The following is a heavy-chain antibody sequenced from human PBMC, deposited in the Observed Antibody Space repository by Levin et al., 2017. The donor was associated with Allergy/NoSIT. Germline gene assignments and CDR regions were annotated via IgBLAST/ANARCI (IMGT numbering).Heavy chain of an antibody. D-gene: IGHD3-10*01. V-gene: IGHV3-23*01. J-gene: IGHJ4*02. CDR1: GFTFSSYA. CDR3: AKDGSGSYGLYYFDY. CDR2: ISGSGYSA. Sequence: PGESLKISCAASGFTFSSYAMSWVRQAPGKGLEWVSAISGSGYSAYYADSVKGRFTISRDNSMNTLYLQMNSLRAEDTAVYYCAKDGSGSYGLYYFDYWGQGTLVTVSS.